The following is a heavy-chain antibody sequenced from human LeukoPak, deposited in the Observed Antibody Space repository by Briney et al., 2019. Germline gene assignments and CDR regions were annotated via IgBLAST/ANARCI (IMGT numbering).Heavy chain of an antibody. D-gene: IGHD1-26*01. CDR2: ISGSGGST. J-gene: IGHJ4*02. Sequence: GGSLRLSCVASGFTFSSYAMSWVRQAPGKGLEWVSAISGSGGSTYYADSVKGRFTISRDNSKNTLYLQMNSLRAEDTAVYYCAKSYGSGSYRGNFDYWGQGTLVTVSS. V-gene: IGHV3-23*01. CDR3: AKSYGSGSYRGNFDY. CDR1: GFTFSSYA.